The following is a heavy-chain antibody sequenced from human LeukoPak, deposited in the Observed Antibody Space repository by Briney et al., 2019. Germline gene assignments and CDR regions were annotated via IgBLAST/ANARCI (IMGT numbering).Heavy chain of an antibody. CDR2: IYYSGST. CDR3: ARDQFRAFDV. J-gene: IGHJ3*01. D-gene: IGHD5-24*01. CDR1: GASISSYY. Sequence: SETLSLTCTVSGASISSYYWSWVRQPPGKGLEWIGYIYYSGSTNYNPSLKSRVTISVDTSKKQFSLKLSSVTAADTAVYYCARDQFRAFDVWGQGTMVTVSS. V-gene: IGHV4-59*01.